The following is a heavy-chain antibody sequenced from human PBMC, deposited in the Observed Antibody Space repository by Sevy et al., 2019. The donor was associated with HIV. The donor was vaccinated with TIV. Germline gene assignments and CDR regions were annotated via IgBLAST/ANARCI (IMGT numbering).Heavy chain of an antibody. CDR1: GFTFSTYA. V-gene: IGHV3-23*01. CDR3: AKDRVSGTYYTGDFDY. D-gene: IGHD3-10*01. J-gene: IGHJ4*02. CDR2: ISASAGST. Sequence: GGSLRLSCAASGFTFSTYAMTWVRQAPGKGLEWVSVISASAGSTYYSDSVKGRFTISRDNSMNTLYLQMNSLRAEDTAVYYCAKDRVSGTYYTGDFDYWGQGTLVTVSS.